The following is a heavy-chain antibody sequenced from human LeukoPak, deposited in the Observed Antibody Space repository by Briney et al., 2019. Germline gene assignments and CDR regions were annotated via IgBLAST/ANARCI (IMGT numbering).Heavy chain of an antibody. CDR2: IWYDGSNK. CDR3: TRNLRYYDSSGSFYYYYMDV. Sequence: PGGTLSLSCAVSGFTFSSYGMHWVRQAPGKGLEWVAFIWYDGSNKYYADSVKGRFTISRDNSKNTLYLQMNSLKTEVTAVYYCTRNLRYYDSSGSFYYYYMDVWGKGTTVTVSS. D-gene: IGHD3-22*01. V-gene: IGHV3-33*01. CDR1: GFTFSSYG. J-gene: IGHJ6*03.